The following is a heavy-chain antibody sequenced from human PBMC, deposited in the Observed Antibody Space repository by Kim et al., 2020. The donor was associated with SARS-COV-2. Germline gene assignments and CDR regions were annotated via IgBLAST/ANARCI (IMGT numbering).Heavy chain of an antibody. J-gene: IGHJ4*02. Sequence: GGSLRLSCAASGLTFSSYAMHWVRQAPGKGLEWVAFISYDGSDKCYADSVKGRFTISRDNSKNTLYLQMNSLRPEDTAVYYCAREGTVAGTDGSTFDYCGQGTLVTVSS. D-gene: IGHD6-19*01. V-gene: IGHV3-30*04. CDR3: AREGTVAGTDGSTFDY. CDR2: ISYDGSDK. CDR1: GLTFSSYA.